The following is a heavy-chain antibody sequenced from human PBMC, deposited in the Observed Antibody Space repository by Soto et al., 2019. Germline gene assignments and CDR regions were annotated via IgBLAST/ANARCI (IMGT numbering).Heavy chain of an antibody. Sequence: GASVKVSCKASGGTFSSYAISWVRQAPGQGLEWMGGIIPIFGTANYAQKFQGRVTITADESMSTAYMELSSLRSEDTAVYYCARSTPPYSSSHYGMDVWGQGTTVTVSS. CDR3: ARSTPPYSSSHYGMDV. D-gene: IGHD6-13*01. CDR1: GGTFSSYA. J-gene: IGHJ6*02. CDR2: IIPIFGTA. V-gene: IGHV1-69*13.